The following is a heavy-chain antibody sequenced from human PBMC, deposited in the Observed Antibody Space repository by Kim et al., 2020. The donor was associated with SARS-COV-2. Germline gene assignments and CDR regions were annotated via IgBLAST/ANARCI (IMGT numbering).Heavy chain of an antibody. V-gene: IGHV4-31*02. CDR3: ARMSGWAGFFDQ. D-gene: IGHD6-19*01. Sequence: YYNPSRKSRVTMSVDTFKSQFSLKLSSETAADTAVYYCARMSGWAGFFDQWGQGTLVSVSS. J-gene: IGHJ4*02.